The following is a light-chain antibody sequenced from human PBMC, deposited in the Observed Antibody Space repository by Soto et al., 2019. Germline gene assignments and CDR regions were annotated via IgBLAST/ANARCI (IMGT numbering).Light chain of an antibody. CDR2: DAS. V-gene: IGKV1-5*01. CDR3: QQYNSYPWT. Sequence: DIQMTQSPSTLSASVGDRVTITCRASQRISNWLAWYQQKPGKAPRIQIYDASSLESGVPTRFSGSGSGTECTLTISSLQPDDFATYYCQQYNSYPWTFGQGTKVEIK. J-gene: IGKJ1*01. CDR1: QRISNW.